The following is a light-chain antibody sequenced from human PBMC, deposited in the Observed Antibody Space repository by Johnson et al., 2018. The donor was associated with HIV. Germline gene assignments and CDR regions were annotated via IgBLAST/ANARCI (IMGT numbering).Light chain of an antibody. J-gene: IGLJ1*01. CDR2: DNN. Sequence: QSVLTQPPSVSAAPGQMVSISCSGSSSNIGKNYVSWYQQLPGRAPKLLIYDNNKRPSGIPDRFSGSKSGTSATLGITGLQTGDEADYYCGTWDSSLSAGEVFGTGTKVTVL. CDR3: GTWDSSLSAGEV. CDR1: SSNIGKNY. V-gene: IGLV1-51*01.